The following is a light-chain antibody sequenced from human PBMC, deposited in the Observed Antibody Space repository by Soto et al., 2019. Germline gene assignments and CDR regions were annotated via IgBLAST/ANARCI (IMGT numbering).Light chain of an antibody. CDR1: SSDVGGYNY. Sequence: QSVLTQPRSVSGSPGQSVTISCTGTSSDVGGYNYVSWYQQHPGRAPQLIIYDVSERPSGVPDRFSGSKSGNTASLTISGLQADDEAEYYCCSYAGRYTLDVLGTGTKLTVL. V-gene: IGLV2-11*01. J-gene: IGLJ1*01. CDR3: CSYAGRYTLDV. CDR2: DVS.